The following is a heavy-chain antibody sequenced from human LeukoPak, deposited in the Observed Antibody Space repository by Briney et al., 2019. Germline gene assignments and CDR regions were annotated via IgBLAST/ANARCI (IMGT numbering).Heavy chain of an antibody. CDR2: ISAYNGNT. J-gene: IGHJ4*02. Sequence: GASVKVSCKASGYTFTSYGISWVRQAPGQGLEWMGWISAYNGNTNYAQELQGRVTMTTDTSTSTAYMELRSLRSDDTAVYYCARLRDIVVVPAAPHFDYWGQGTLVTVSS. D-gene: IGHD2-2*01. CDR1: GYTFTSYG. CDR3: ARLRDIVVVPAAPHFDY. V-gene: IGHV1-18*01.